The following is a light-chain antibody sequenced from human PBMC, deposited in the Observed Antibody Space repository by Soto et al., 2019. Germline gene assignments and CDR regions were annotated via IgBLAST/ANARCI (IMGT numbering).Light chain of an antibody. Sequence: QAVVTQEPSLNVSPGGTVTLTCGSSTGAVTSGHLPYWFQQKPGQGLTTLIYDTSDKQTWTPARFSGSLLGGKAALTLSGAQPEDEAEYYCMLSLGGGWVFGGGTKLHRP. V-gene: IGLV7-46*01. CDR3: MLSLGGGWV. CDR1: TGAVTSGHL. J-gene: IGLJ2*01. CDR2: DTS.